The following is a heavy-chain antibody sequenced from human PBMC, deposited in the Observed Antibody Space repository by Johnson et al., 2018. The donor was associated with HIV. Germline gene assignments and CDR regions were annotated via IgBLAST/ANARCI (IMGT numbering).Heavy chain of an antibody. CDR3: AKGQVARGGFDI. J-gene: IGHJ3*02. CDR2: INWNGGTT. CDR1: GFKFDDYG. D-gene: IGHD2-15*01. Sequence: VHLVESGGGVVRPGGSLRLSCAASGFKFDDYGMSWVRQGPGKGLEWVSSINWNGGTTTYADSVKGRFTISRDNAKNTLYLQMNSLRAEDTAVYYCAKGQVARGGFDIWGQGTMVSVSS. V-gene: IGHV3-20*04.